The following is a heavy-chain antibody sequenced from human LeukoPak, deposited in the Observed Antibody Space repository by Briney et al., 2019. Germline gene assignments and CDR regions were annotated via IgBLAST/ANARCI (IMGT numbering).Heavy chain of an antibody. CDR3: ARDVYSETGVPAAP. Sequence: SVKVSCKASGGTFSSYAISWVRQAPGQGLEWMGGIIPIFGTANYAQKFQGRVTITTDESTSTAYMELSSLRSEDTAVYYCARDVYSETGVPAAPWGQGTLVTVSS. CDR2: IIPIFGTA. D-gene: IGHD2-2*01. J-gene: IGHJ5*02. CDR1: GGTFSSYA. V-gene: IGHV1-69*05.